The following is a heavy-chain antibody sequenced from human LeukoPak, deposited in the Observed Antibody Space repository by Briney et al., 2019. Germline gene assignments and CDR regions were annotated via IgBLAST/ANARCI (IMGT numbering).Heavy chain of an antibody. CDR2: IKQDGRDK. D-gene: IGHD1-26*01. Sequence: GGSLRLSCAASGITFSSYWMSWVRKAPGKGLEWVATIKQDGRDKYYVGSVKGRFTISRDNAKNSLYLQWNSLTAEDTAVYYGARLLGGNYFDNWGQGTLVTVSS. J-gene: IGHJ4*02. CDR1: GITFSSYW. CDR3: ARLLGGNYFDN. V-gene: IGHV3-7*04.